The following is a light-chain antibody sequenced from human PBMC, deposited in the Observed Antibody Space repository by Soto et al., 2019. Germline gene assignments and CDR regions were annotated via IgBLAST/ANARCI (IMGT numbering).Light chain of an antibody. CDR3: NSYTSSTTPYV. CDR1: SRDDGAYNY. J-gene: IGLJ1*01. V-gene: IGLV2-14*03. CDR2: DVT. Sequence: QSALTQPASVSGSPGQSITISCTGSSRDDGAYNYVSWYQHHPDKAPILVIYDVTNRPSGVSNRFSGSKSGNTASLTISGLQAEDEADYYCNSYTSSTTPYVFGTGTKVTVL.